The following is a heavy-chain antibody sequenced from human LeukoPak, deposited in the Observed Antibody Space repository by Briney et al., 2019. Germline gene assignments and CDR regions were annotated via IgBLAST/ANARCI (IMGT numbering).Heavy chain of an antibody. CDR1: GLTFAKSA. V-gene: IGHV3-23*01. CDR2: ISGGGDDT. CDR3: AKDLALVCRGAICHSSY. Sequence: GGSLRLSCTASGLTFAKSAMSWVRQAPGKGLQWVSAISGGGDDTYYADFVMGRFTISRDNSNNTLCLQMNSLTAEDTAIYYCAKDLALVCRGAICHSSYWGQGTLVTVSS. J-gene: IGHJ4*02. D-gene: IGHD2-15*01.